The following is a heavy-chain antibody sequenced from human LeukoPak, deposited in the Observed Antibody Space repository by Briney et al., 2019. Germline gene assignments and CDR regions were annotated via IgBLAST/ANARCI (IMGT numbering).Heavy chain of an antibody. Sequence: GGSLRLSCAASGFTFSSYAMHWVRQAPGKGLEWVAVISYDGSNKYYADSVKGRFTISRDNSKNTLYLQMNSLRAEDTAVYYCARASRYCSGGSCYGFDYRGQGTLVTVSS. CDR3: ARASRYCSGGSCYGFDY. D-gene: IGHD2-15*01. V-gene: IGHV3-30*04. J-gene: IGHJ4*02. CDR2: ISYDGSNK. CDR1: GFTFSSYA.